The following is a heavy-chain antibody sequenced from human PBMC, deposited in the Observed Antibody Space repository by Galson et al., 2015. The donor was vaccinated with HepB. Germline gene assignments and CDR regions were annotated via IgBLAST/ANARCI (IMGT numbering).Heavy chain of an antibody. J-gene: IGHJ4*02. D-gene: IGHD1-26*01. Sequence: SLRLSCAASGFTFSNYAMTWVRQAPGKGLEWVSSISGSGGSTYYADSVKGRFTISRDNSKSTLYLQMNSLRAEDTAVYYCAKSFMADYWGQGTLVTVSS. CDR1: GFTFSNYA. CDR3: AKSFMADY. CDR2: ISGSGGST. V-gene: IGHV3-23*01.